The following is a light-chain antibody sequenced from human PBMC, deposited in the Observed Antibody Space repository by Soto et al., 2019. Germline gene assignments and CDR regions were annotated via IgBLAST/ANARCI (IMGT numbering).Light chain of an antibody. Sequence: EMVMTQSPATLSVSPGERSTLSCRAGQSVSSTLAWYQQKPGQAPRLLIYGASTRATGIPARFSGSGSGTDFTLTISSLQSEDFAVYYCQKYNNWPVNFGGGTKVDIK. CDR2: GAS. V-gene: IGKV3-15*01. CDR3: QKYNNWPVN. CDR1: QSVSST. J-gene: IGKJ4*01.